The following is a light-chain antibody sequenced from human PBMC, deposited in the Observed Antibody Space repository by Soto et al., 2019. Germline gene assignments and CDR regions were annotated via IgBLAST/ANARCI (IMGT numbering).Light chain of an antibody. CDR2: DAS. CDR3: VPRTTRPWT. Sequence: IVLTQSPGTLSLSPGGRATLSCRASQSVSSHLAWYQQKPGQAPRLLIYDASNRATVIPARFSGSRSGTDFPITITSREPEGFAVDHRVPRTTRPWTCRQGGEVKL. V-gene: IGKV3-11*01. CDR1: QSVSSH. J-gene: IGKJ1*01.